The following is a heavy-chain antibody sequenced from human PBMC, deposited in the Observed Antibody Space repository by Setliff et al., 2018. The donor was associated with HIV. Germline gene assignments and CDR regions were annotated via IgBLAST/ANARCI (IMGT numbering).Heavy chain of an antibody. CDR3: AKDGHDQDHYYHVDV. CDR2: INSDGSST. J-gene: IGHJ6*03. D-gene: IGHD1-1*01. Sequence: GGSLRLSCAASGFIFDDYAMHWVRQAPGKGLVWVSRINSDGSSTSYADSVKGRFTISRDNAKNSLYLQMNSLRAEDTAVYYCAKDGHDQDHYYHVDVWGKGTTVTVSS. V-gene: IGHV3-74*01. CDR1: GFIFDDYA.